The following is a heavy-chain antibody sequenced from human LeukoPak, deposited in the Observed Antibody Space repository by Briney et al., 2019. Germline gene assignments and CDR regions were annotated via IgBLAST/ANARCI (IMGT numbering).Heavy chain of an antibody. D-gene: IGHD5-12*01. CDR1: GFTFSDHY. CDR3: ARGGYPPDDAFDI. J-gene: IGHJ3*02. Sequence: PGGSLRLSCAASGFTFSDHYMDWVRQAPGKGLEWVGRTRNKANSYTTEYAASVKGRFTISRDDSKNSLYLQMNSLKTEDTDVYYCARGGYPPDDAFDIWGQGTMVTVSS. CDR2: TRNKANSYTT. V-gene: IGHV3-72*01.